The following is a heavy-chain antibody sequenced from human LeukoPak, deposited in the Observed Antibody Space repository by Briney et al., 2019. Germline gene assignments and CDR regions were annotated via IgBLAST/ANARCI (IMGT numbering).Heavy chain of an antibody. Sequence: SETLSLTCTVSGGSISSYYWSWIRQPPGKGLEWIGSIYYSGSTYYNPSLKSRVTISVDTSKNQFSLKLSSVTAADTAVYYCARAKSRTMIVSAFFDIWGQGTMVTVSS. CDR3: ARAKSRTMIVSAFFDI. CDR2: IYYSGST. D-gene: IGHD3-22*01. V-gene: IGHV4-59*05. J-gene: IGHJ3*02. CDR1: GGSISSYY.